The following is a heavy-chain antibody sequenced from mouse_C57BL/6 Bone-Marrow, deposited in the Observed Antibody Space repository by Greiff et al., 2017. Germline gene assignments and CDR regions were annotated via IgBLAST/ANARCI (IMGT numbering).Heavy chain of an antibody. CDR3: ASQGSNWDDY. V-gene: IGHV1-76*01. J-gene: IGHJ2*01. D-gene: IGHD4-1*01. CDR2: IYPGSGNT. CDR1: GYTFTDYY. Sequence: VQLQQSRAELVRPGASVKLSCKASGYTFTDYYINWVKQRPGQGLEWIARIYPGSGNTYYNEKFKGKATLTAEKSSSTAYMQLSSLTSEDSAVYFCASQGSNWDDYWGQGTTLTVSS.